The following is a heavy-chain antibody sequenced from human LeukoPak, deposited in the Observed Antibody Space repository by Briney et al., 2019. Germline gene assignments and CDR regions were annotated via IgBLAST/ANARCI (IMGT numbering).Heavy chain of an antibody. CDR3: ARGWSGSYGMLADY. V-gene: IGHV4-61*05. D-gene: IGHD1-26*01. CDR1: GGSISSSSYY. J-gene: IGHJ4*02. Sequence: NPSETLSLTCTVSGGSISSSSYYWGWIRQPPGKGLEWIGYIYYSGSTNYNPSLKSRVTISVDTSKNQFSLKLSSVAAADTAVYYCARGWSGSYGMLADYWGQGTLVTVSS. CDR2: IYYSGST.